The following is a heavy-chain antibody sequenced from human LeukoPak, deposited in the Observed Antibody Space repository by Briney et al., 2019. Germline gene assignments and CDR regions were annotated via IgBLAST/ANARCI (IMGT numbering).Heavy chain of an antibody. D-gene: IGHD2-8*01. CDR2: IYTSGST. CDR3: ASGEGPRYCTNGVCVPYNWFDP. CDR1: GGSISSGGYY. V-gene: IGHV4-61*02. Sequence: SETLSLTCTVSGGSISSGGYYWSWIRQPAGKGPEWIGRIYTSGSTNYNPSLKSRVTMSVDTSKNQFSLKLSSVTAADTAVYYCASGEGPRYCTNGVCVPYNWFDPWGQGTLVTVSS. J-gene: IGHJ5*02.